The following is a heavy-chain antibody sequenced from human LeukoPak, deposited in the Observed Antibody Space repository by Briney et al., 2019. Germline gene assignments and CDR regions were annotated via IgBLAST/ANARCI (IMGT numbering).Heavy chain of an antibody. J-gene: IGHJ5*02. CDR1: GGTFSSYA. CDR3: ASVRSSSSPRRYNWFDP. CDR2: IIPIFGTA. V-gene: IGHV1-69*05. Sequence: SVKVSCKASGGTFSSYAISWVRQAPGQGLEWMGGIIPIFGTANYAQKFQGRVTITTDESTSTAYMELSSLRSENTAVYYCASVRSSSSPRRYNWFDPWGQGTLVTVSS. D-gene: IGHD6-13*01.